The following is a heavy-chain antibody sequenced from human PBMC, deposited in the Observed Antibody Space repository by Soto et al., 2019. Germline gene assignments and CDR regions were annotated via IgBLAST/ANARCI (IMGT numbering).Heavy chain of an antibody. J-gene: IGHJ1*01. CDR1: GYTFTSYG. Sequence: QVQLVQSGPDLKRPGASMKVSCKASGYTFTSYGNSWVRQSPGHGLEWMAWISPLKGRTQYSQKAQGRVTLSTDTSSNSAYMEMTTLRVDDTAVYYCAMYYGDRPEYFKLWGQGTLVTVS. V-gene: IGHV1-18*04. CDR3: AMYYGDRPEYFKL. D-gene: IGHD4-17*01. CDR2: ISPLKGRT.